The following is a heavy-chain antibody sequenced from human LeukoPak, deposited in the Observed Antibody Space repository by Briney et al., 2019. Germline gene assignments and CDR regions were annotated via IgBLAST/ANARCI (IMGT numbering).Heavy chain of an antibody. CDR3: AKDSRGYCSGGSCSPPSH. V-gene: IGHV3-30*18. CDR2: ISYDGSNK. Sequence: GGSLRLSCAASGFTFSSYGMHWVRQAPGKGLEWVAVISYDGSNKYYADSVKGRFTISRDNSKNTLYLQMNSLKAEDTAVYYCAKDSRGYCSGGSCSPPSHWGQGTLVTVSS. D-gene: IGHD2-15*01. J-gene: IGHJ4*02. CDR1: GFTFSSYG.